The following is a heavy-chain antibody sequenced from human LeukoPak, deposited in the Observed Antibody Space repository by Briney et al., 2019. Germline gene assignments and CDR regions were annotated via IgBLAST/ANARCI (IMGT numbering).Heavy chain of an antibody. D-gene: IGHD3-16*01. Sequence: GGSLRLSCTVSGFTVSTNSMSWVRQAPGKGLEWVSFIYSDNTHYSDSVKGRFTISRDNSKNTLSLQMNSLRAEDTAVYYCARASIVRRIWGGKSKSYFDYWGQGTLVTVSS. CDR2: IYSDNT. CDR3: ARASIVRRIWGGKSKSYFDY. CDR1: GFTVSTNS. V-gene: IGHV3-66*02. J-gene: IGHJ4*02.